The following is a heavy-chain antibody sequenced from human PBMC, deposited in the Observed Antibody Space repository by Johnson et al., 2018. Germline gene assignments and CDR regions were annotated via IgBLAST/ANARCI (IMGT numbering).Heavy chain of an antibody. CDR1: GFTFRNAW. D-gene: IGHD3-3*01. CDR2: LKSKTDGGTT. J-gene: IGHJ6*03. Sequence: VQLVESGGGLVKPGGSLRLSCAASGFTFRNAWMNWVRQAPGKGLEWVGRLKSKTDGGTTDYAAPVKGIFTISREDSKNTLYPQMNSLKTEDTAVYYCTTGANYDFWSGYQNYYYYYMDVWGKGTTVTVSS. CDR3: TTGANYDFWSGYQNYYYYYMDV. V-gene: IGHV3-15*07.